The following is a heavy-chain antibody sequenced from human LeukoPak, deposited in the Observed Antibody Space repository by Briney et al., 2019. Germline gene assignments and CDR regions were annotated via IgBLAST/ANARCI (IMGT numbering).Heavy chain of an antibody. CDR2: INHSGYT. J-gene: IGHJ4*02. CDR3: ARGGALSSTGPP. D-gene: IGHD3-16*01. Sequence: SETLSLTCAVNGGSLSGYYWSWIRQPPGKGLEWIGEINHSGYTNYNPSLKSRVTISVDTSKKHFSLSLNSVTAADTAVYYCARGGALSSTGPPWSQGTQVTVSS. CDR1: GGSLSGYY. V-gene: IGHV4-34*01.